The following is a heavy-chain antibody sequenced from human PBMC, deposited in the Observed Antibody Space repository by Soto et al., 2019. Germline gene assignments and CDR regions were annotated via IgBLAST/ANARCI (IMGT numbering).Heavy chain of an antibody. CDR1: GVSVNGYY. CDR2: INHTGGT. Sequence: XEALSLTCTVDGVSVNGYYWNWIRQPPGKGLEWIGEINHTGGTHYNPSLKSRVTMSVDTPKNQFSLRLSSVTAADTAIYYCATRITVFGLLIPPFDHWGQGTQVTVSS. D-gene: IGHD3-3*01. V-gene: IGHV4-34*01. CDR3: ATRITVFGLLIPPFDH. J-gene: IGHJ5*02.